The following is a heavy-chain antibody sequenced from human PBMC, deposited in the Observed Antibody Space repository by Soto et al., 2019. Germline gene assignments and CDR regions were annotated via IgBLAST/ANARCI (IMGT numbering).Heavy chain of an antibody. J-gene: IGHJ6*03. V-gene: IGHV3-64*01. Sequence: GGSLRLSCAASGFTFSSYAMHWVRQAPGKGLEYVSAISSNGGSTYYANSVKGRFTISRDNSKNTLYLQMGSLRAEDMAVYYCARGGLDVYGDYVIRYYYYYMEVWGKGTTVTVSS. CDR2: ISSNGGST. CDR3: ARGGLDVYGDYVIRYYYYYMEV. D-gene: IGHD4-17*01. CDR1: GFTFSSYA.